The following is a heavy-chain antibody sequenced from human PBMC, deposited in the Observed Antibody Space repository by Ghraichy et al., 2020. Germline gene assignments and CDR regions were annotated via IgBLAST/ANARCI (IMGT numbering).Heavy chain of an antibody. J-gene: IGHJ1*01. CDR2: VIPILGTA. CDR1: GGTFVTST. V-gene: IGHV1-69*13. Sequence: SVKVSCKTSGGTFVTSTISWLRQAPGQGLEWMGVVIPILGTADYAQKFQGRVTISADESSRTSYMEMSGLTSEDTAIYYCARDVRDQYASGRYFFESWGQGTLVTVSA. D-gene: IGHD3-9*01. CDR3: ARDVRDQYASGRYFFES.